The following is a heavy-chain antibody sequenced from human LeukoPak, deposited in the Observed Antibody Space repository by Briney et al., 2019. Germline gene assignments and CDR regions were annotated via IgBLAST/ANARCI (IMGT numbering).Heavy chain of an antibody. V-gene: IGHV3-9*01. CDR3: AKDMRGSSSTNYDY. D-gene: IGHD6-6*01. J-gene: IGHJ4*02. Sequence: PGGSLRLSCAASGFTFSSYAMHWVRQAPGKGLEWVSGISWNSGSIGYADSVKGRFTISRDNAKNSLYLQMNSLRAEDTALYYCAKDMRGSSSTNYDYWGQGTLVTVSS. CDR2: ISWNSGSI. CDR1: GFTFSSYA.